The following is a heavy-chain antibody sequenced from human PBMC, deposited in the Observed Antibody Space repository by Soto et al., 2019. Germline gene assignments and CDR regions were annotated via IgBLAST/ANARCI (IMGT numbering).Heavy chain of an antibody. CDR1: GYTFTSYG. D-gene: IGHD6-19*01. Sequence: ASVKVSCKASGYTFTSYGISWVRQAPGQGLEWMGWISAYNGNTNYAQKLQGRVTMTTDTSTSTAYMELRSLRSDDTAVYYCARGEYSSGWYTIKYYFDYWGQGTLVTVSS. CDR3: ARGEYSSGWYTIKYYFDY. CDR2: ISAYNGNT. V-gene: IGHV1-18*01. J-gene: IGHJ4*02.